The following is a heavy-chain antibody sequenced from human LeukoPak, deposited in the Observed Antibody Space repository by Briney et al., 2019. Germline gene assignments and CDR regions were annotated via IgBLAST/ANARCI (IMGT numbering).Heavy chain of an antibody. CDR3: ARGRRYFDWYPFDY. D-gene: IGHD3-9*01. CDR2: INHSGST. V-gene: IGHV4-34*01. J-gene: IGHJ4*02. CDR1: GGSFSGYY. Sequence: SETLSLTCAVYGGSFSGYYWSWIRQPPGKGLEWVGEINHSGSTNYNPSLESRVTISVDTSKNQFSLKLSSVTAADTAVYYCARGRRYFDWYPFDYWGQGTLVTVSS.